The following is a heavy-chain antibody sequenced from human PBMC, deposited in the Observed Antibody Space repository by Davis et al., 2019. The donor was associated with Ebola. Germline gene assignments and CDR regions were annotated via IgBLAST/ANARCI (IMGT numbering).Heavy chain of an antibody. CDR3: ARGWDLDH. J-gene: IGHJ4*02. CDR2: ISWNSGTI. Sequence: PGGSLRLSCVASGFIFEDFTMHWVRQAPGKGLEWVSGISWNSGTIGYADSVKGRFTISGDNAKNSLYLQMSSLRPEDTALYYCARGWDLDHWGQGTVVTVSS. D-gene: IGHD1-26*01. CDR1: GFIFEDFT. V-gene: IGHV3-9*01.